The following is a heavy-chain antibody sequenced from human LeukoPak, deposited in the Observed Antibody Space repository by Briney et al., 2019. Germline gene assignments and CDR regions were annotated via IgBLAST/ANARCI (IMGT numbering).Heavy chain of an antibody. CDR2: INWSGVST. Sequence: RPGGPLRLSCAASGFSFDDYAMSWVRQAPGKGLEWVSGINWSGVSTGYADSVKGRFTISRDNTKNSLFLQLNSLRAEDTAFFYCAKGKDTLNPYWYFDVWGRGTLVSVSS. D-gene: IGHD5-18*01. CDR1: GFSFDDYA. CDR3: AKGKDTLNPYWYFDV. V-gene: IGHV3-20*04. J-gene: IGHJ2*01.